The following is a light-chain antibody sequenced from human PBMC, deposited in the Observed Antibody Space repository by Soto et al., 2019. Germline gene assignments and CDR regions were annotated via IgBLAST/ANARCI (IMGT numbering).Light chain of an antibody. V-gene: IGKV3-20*01. J-gene: IGKJ1*01. CDR3: QQSDSSQRT. CDR2: GAS. CDR1: QSVSSSY. Sequence: EILLTQSPGTLSLSQGERATLSCRASQSVSSSYLAWYQQKPGQAPRLLIYGASSRATGIPDRFSGSGSGTDFTLTISRLEPEDFAVYYCQQSDSSQRTFGQGTKVDIK.